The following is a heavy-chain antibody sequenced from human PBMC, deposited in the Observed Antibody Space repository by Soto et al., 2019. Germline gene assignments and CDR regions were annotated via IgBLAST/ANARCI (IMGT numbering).Heavy chain of an antibody. Sequence: LRLSCEASGFIFRNYAMSWVRQAPGKGLEWVSSISGSGVGTYYADSVQGRFTISRDNSTNTLFLQLSSLRAEDTALYYCAKDVDTVGLSDGSGYFDLWGQGALVTVSS. J-gene: IGHJ4*02. V-gene: IGHV3-23*01. CDR3: AKDVDTVGLSDGSGYFDL. CDR2: ISGSGVGT. CDR1: GFIFRNYA. D-gene: IGHD3-22*01.